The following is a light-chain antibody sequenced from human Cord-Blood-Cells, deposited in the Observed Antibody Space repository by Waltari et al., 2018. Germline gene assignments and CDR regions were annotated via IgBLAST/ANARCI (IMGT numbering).Light chain of an antibody. V-gene: IGLV2-18*02. Sequence: SALTQPPSVSGSPGQSATISCTGTSSDVGSYNRVSWYQQPPGTAPKLIIYEVSNRPSGVPDRFSGSKSGNTASLTISGLQAEDEAAYYCSSYTSSSTFVVFGGGTKLPVL. CDR3: SSYTSSSTFVV. CDR1: SSDVGSYNR. CDR2: EVS. J-gene: IGLJ2*01.